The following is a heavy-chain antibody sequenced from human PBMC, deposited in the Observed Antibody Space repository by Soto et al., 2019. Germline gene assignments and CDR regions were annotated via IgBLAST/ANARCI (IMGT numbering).Heavy chain of an antibody. V-gene: IGHV4-59*08. D-gene: IGHD6-13*01. J-gene: IGHJ4*02. CDR3: ARRYSSSFDY. Sequence: QVQLQESGPGLVKPSETLSLTCTVSGGSISSYYWSWIRQPPGKGLEWIGYIYYSGSTNYNPSLKSRVTISVDTSKNQFSLKLSPVTAADTAVYYCARRYSSSFDYWGQGTLVTVSS. CDR2: IYYSGST. CDR1: GGSISSYY.